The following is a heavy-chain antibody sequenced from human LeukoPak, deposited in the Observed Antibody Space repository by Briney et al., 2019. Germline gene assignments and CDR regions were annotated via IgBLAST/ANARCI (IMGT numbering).Heavy chain of an antibody. V-gene: IGHV1-18*01. CDR3: ARVGDFWTSQYYFDY. D-gene: IGHD3-3*01. CDR1: GYTFTSYG. CDR2: ISAYNGNT. J-gene: IGHJ4*02. Sequence: GASVKVSCKASGYTFTSYGISWVRQAPGQGLEWMGWISAYNGNTNYAQKLQGRVTMTTDTSTSTAYMELRSLRSDDTAVYYCARVGDFWTSQYYFDYWGQGTLVTVSS.